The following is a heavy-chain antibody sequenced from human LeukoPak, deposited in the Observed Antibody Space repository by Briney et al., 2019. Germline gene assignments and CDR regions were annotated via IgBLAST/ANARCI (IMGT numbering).Heavy chain of an antibody. V-gene: IGHV3-69-1*01. Sequence: GGSLRLSCVASGFAFTDHPMNWVRQAPGKGLEWISYIGGDGIAFYADSVKGRFTASKDDARKSMYLQMNSLRVEDTAVYYCAKDRANWAIDDWGQGTQVTVSS. D-gene: IGHD3-16*01. CDR2: IGGDGIA. J-gene: IGHJ4*02. CDR3: AKDRANWAIDD. CDR1: GFAFTDHP.